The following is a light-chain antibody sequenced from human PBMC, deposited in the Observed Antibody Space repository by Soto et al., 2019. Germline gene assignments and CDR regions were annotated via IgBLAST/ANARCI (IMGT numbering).Light chain of an antibody. V-gene: IGKV3-15*01. CDR3: QQYTDWPTT. Sequence: EIVMRQSPATLSVSPGQRATLSCRASQSVRTTVAWYHQRPGQAPRLLIYGASTRATGVPDRFSGGGSGTDFTLTVTSRQSEYFGIYYCQQYTDWPTTFGRGTKVEIK. CDR2: GAS. J-gene: IGKJ1*01. CDR1: QSVRTT.